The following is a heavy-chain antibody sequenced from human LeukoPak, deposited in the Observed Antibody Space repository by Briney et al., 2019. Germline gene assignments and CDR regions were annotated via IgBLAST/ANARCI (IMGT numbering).Heavy chain of an antibody. CDR3: ANSRQQQLVMAVFDY. V-gene: IGHV3-23*01. D-gene: IGHD6-13*01. J-gene: IGHJ4*02. CDR2: ISGSGGST. Sequence: QPGGSLRLSCAASGFTFSSYAMSWVRQAPGKGLEWVSAISGSGGSTYYADSVKGRFTISRDNSKNTLYLQMNSLRAEDTAVYYCANSRQQQLVMAVFDYWGQGTLVTVSS. CDR1: GFTFSSYA.